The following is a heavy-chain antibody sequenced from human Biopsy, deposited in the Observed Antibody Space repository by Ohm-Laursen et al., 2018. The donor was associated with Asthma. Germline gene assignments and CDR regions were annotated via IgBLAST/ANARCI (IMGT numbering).Heavy chain of an antibody. CDR1: GGTFNTYV. CDR2: INSVFGTT. D-gene: IGHD2-2*01. Sequence: SSAKVSCKSLGGTFNTYVIGWVRQAPGQGLEWMGGINSVFGTTTYPQKFQDRVTITADDSTSTVYMELSSLRSEDTAVYYCARKAGSCISRTCYSLDFWGQGTLVTVSS. V-gene: IGHV1-69*01. J-gene: IGHJ4*02. CDR3: ARKAGSCISRTCYSLDF.